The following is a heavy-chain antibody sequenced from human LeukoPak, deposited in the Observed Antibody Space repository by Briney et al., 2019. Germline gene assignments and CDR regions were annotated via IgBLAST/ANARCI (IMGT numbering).Heavy chain of an antibody. D-gene: IGHD6-13*01. CDR3: ARDSNSSWYSDYYGMDV. Sequence: ASVKVSCKASGYTFTSYYMHWVRQAPGQGLGWMGLINPSGGSTSYAQKFQGRVTMTRDTSTSTVYMELSSLRSEDTAVYYCARDSNSSWYSDYYGMDVWGKGTTVTVSS. V-gene: IGHV1-46*01. J-gene: IGHJ6*04. CDR2: INPSGGST. CDR1: GYTFTSYY.